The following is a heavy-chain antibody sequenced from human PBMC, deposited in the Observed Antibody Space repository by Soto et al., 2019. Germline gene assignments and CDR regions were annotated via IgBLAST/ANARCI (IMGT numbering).Heavy chain of an antibody. D-gene: IGHD2-21*01. V-gene: IGHV3-23*01. J-gene: IGHJ4*02. Sequence: QTGGSLRLSCVASGFVFSDYAMSWVRQAPGKGLEWVSTISAGGDRYYADSVKGRFTVSRANSENTLYLQMNSLRATDTAMYYCANVPIWCGGSSCYTEGFDSWGQGTLVTVSS. CDR3: ANVPIWCGGSSCYTEGFDS. CDR2: ISAGGDR. CDR1: GFVFSDYA.